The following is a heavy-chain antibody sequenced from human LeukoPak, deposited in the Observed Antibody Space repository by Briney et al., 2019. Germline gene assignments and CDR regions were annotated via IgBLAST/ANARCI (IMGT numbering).Heavy chain of an antibody. V-gene: IGHV3-48*02. J-gene: IGHJ4*02. CDR2: ISDTGSTI. CDR3: TRRFDS. CDR1: GFTFSSYS. Sequence: PGGSLRLSCAASGFTFSSYSMNWVRQAPGKGLEWVSYISDTGSTIAYADSVKGRFTMSRDEAKNSLHLQMNSLRDEDTAVYYCTRRFDSWGQGVLVTVSS.